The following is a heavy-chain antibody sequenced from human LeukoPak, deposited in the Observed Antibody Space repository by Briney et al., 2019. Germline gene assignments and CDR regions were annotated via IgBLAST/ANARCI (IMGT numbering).Heavy chain of an antibody. V-gene: IGHV3-66*02. Sequence: AGGSLRLSCAASGFTFSSYWMSWVRQAPGKGLEWVSVIYSGGSTYYADSVKGRFTISRDNSKNTLYLQMNSLRAEDTAVYYCARVELTGIYDYWGQGTLVTVSS. CDR2: IYSGGST. J-gene: IGHJ4*02. CDR1: GFTFSSYW. CDR3: ARVELTGIYDY. D-gene: IGHD1-20*01.